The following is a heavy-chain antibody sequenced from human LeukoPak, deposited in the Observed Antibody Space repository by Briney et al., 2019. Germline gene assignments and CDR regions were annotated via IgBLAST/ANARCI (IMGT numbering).Heavy chain of an antibody. J-gene: IGHJ6*03. CDR1: GFTFDDYA. Sequence: GGSLRRSCAASGFTFDDYAMHWVRQAPGKGLEWVSGVSWNSGSIGYADSVKGRFTISRDNAKNSLYLQMNSLRAEDMASYYCAKAVAPYYYMDVWGKGTTVTVSS. V-gene: IGHV3-9*03. CDR3: AKAVAPYYYMDV. CDR2: VSWNSGSI. D-gene: IGHD6-19*01.